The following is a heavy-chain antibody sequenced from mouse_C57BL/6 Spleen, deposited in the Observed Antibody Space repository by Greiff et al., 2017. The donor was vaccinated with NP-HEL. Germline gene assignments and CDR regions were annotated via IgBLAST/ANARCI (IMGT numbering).Heavy chain of an antibody. Sequence: VQLQQSGTVLARPGASVKMSCKTSGYTFTSYWMHLVKQRPGQGLEWIGAIYPGNSDTSYNQKFKGKAKLTAVTSASTAYMELSSLTNEDSAVYYCTRADGYYAWFAYWGQGTLVTVAA. CDR3: TRADGYYAWFAY. J-gene: IGHJ3*01. D-gene: IGHD2-3*01. CDR2: IYPGNSDT. CDR1: GYTFTSYW. V-gene: IGHV1-5*01.